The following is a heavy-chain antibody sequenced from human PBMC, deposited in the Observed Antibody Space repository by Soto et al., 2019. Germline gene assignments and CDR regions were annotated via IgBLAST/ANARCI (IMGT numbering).Heavy chain of an antibody. CDR1: GFTFSSYG. CDR3: AKDRYSGTYPTDFDY. Sequence: GGSLRLSCAGSGFTFSSYGIHWVRQAPGKGLEWVALISYDGGNERYTESVKDRFTISRDDSHNVAYLQMSSLRTEDTAMYYCAKDRYSGTYPTDFDYWGQGSLVTVSS. V-gene: IGHV3-30*18. J-gene: IGHJ4*02. D-gene: IGHD1-26*01. CDR2: ISYDGGNE.